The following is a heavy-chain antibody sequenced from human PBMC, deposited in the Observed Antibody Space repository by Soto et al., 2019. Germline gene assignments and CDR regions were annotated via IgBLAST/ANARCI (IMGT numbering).Heavy chain of an antibody. J-gene: IGHJ5*01. CDR3: ARDPSEGRVGNWFES. D-gene: IGHD2-2*01. CDR1: GFTFSRYG. CDR2: ISSSTSYV. Sequence: GGSLRLSCAASGFTFSRYGMNWLRQAPGKGLEWVASISSSTSYVYYADSVKGRFSTSRDNAKSILYLEMYALRTEDAAVYYCARDPSEGRVGNWFESWGQGTLVTVSS. V-gene: IGHV3-21*06.